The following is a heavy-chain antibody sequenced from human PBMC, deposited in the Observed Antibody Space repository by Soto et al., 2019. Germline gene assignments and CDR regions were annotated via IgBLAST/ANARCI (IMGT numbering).Heavy chain of an antibody. J-gene: IGHJ6*02. CDR2: IIPIFGTA. CDR3: ASPRLGYCSGGSCYSGMDV. Sequence: QVQLVQSGAEVKKPGSSVKVSCKASGGTFSSYAISWVRQAPGQGLEWMGGIIPIFGTANYAQKFQGRVTITADKSTSTAYMELSSLRAEDMAVYYCASPRLGYCSGGSCYSGMDVWGQGTTVTVSS. CDR1: GGTFSSYA. V-gene: IGHV1-69*06. D-gene: IGHD2-15*01.